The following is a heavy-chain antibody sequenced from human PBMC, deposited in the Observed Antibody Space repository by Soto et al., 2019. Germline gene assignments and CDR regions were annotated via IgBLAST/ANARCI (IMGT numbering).Heavy chain of an antibody. CDR1: GGTFSDFA. V-gene: IGHV1-69*06. CDR2: IVPRFGSP. D-gene: IGHD3-16*01. J-gene: IGHJ6*02. Sequence: QVQLVQSGAEMRKPGSSLRVSCKASGGTFSDFAFSWVRKAPGQVLEWMGGIVPRFGSPNYAQKFGGRVTITADTSTSTVYMELSSLRFDDTAVYFCARDRIQLRLGKYSFNAMDVWGQGPTITVSS. CDR3: ARDRIQLRLGKYSFNAMDV.